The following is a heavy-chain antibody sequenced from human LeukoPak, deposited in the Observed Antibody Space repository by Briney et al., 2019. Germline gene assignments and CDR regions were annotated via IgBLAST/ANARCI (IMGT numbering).Heavy chain of an antibody. V-gene: IGHV4-39*01. D-gene: IGHD1-26*01. J-gene: IGHJ5*02. CDR3: ARRGDYSFGDWFDP. Sequence: PSETLSLTCSGSEGSIRHKTYYWVWLRQSPGKGLEWLGCIYKNGDTYYNPSVESRLIISVNTSKNQFYLNMTSVTAADTAVYFCARRGDYSFGDWFDPWGQGLLVTVSS. CDR2: IYKNGDT. CDR1: EGSIRHKTYY.